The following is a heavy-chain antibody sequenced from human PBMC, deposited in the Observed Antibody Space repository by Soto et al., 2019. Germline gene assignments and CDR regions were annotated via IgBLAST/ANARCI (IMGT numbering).Heavy chain of an antibody. D-gene: IGHD3-10*01. CDR3: ARMVSITMVRGVISYYYYYGMDV. J-gene: IGHJ6*02. CDR1: GFSLSTSGMC. V-gene: IGHV2-70*01. CDR2: IDWDDDK. Sequence: SGPTLVNPTPTLTLTCTFSGFSLSTSGMCVSWIRQPPGKALEWLALIDWDDDKYYSTSLKTRLTISKDTSKNQVVLTMTNMDPVDTATYYCARMVSITMVRGVISYYYYYGMDVWGQGTTVTVSS.